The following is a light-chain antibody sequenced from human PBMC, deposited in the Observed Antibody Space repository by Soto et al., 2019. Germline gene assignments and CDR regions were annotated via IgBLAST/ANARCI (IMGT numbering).Light chain of an antibody. Sequence: QSALTQPPSASWSPGQAVTISCTGTSSDVGGYNYVSWYQQHPGKAPKLMIYEVSKRPSGVPDRFSGSKSGNTASLTVSGLQAEDEADYYCSSHAGSKRVFGTGTKVTVL. CDR2: EVS. J-gene: IGLJ1*01. CDR3: SSHAGSKRV. CDR1: SSDVGGYNY. V-gene: IGLV2-8*01.